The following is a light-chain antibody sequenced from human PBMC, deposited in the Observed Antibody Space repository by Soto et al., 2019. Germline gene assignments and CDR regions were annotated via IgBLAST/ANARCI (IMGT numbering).Light chain of an antibody. J-gene: IGKJ5*01. V-gene: IGKV3-20*01. CDR3: QQYGSSPPVT. CDR1: QSVSSSY. CDR2: GAS. Sequence: EIVLTQSPGTLSLSPGERATLSCRASQSVSSSYLAWYQQKPGQAPRLLIYGASGRATGIPDRFSGSGSRTDFTLTISRLEPEDFAVDYCQQYGSSPPVTFGQGTRLEIK.